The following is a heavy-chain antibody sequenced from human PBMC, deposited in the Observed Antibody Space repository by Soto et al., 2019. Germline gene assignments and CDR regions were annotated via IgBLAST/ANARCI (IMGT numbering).Heavy chain of an antibody. CDR3: ATAIVATTYDAFDI. V-gene: IGHV1-24*01. Sequence: GASVKVSCKVSGYTLTELSMHWVRQAPGKGLEWKGGFDPEDGETIYAQKFQGRVTMTEDTSTDTAYMELSSLRSEDTAVYYCATAIVATTYDAFDIWGQGTMVTVSS. J-gene: IGHJ3*02. CDR1: GYTLTELS. D-gene: IGHD5-12*01. CDR2: FDPEDGET.